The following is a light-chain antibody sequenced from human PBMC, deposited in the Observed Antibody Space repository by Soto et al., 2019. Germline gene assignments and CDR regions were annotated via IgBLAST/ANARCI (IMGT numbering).Light chain of an antibody. CDR1: QSISSY. CDR3: QQSYSTPRT. J-gene: IGKJ3*01. CDR2: AAS. V-gene: IGKV1-39*01. Sequence: DIPMTQSPSSLSASVGERVTITCRASQSISSYLNWYQQKPGKAPKLLIYAASSLQSGVPSRFSGSGSRTNFTLTISSLQPEDFATYYCQQSYSTPRTFGPGTKVDIK.